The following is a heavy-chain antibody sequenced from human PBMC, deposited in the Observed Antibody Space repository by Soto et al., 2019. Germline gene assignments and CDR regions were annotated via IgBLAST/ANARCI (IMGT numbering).Heavy chain of an antibody. D-gene: IGHD6-13*01. V-gene: IGHV4-34*01. CDR3: ARGGIAAAGTSANLDY. CDR2: INHRGST. J-gene: IGHJ4*02. CDR1: GGSFSGYY. Sequence: QVQLQQWGAGLLKPSETLSLTCAVYGGSFSGYYWSWIRQPPGKGLEWIGEINHRGSTNYSPYLKSRVTISVDTSMNQYSLKLSSVTAADTAVYYCARGGIAAAGTSANLDYWGQGTLVTVPS.